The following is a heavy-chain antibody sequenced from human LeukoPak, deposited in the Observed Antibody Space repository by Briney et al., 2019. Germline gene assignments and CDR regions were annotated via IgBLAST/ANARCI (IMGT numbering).Heavy chain of an antibody. V-gene: IGHV4-59*08. D-gene: IGHD4-23*01. Sequence: SETLSLTCTVSGGSISSYYWSWIRQPPGKGLEWIGYIYYSGSTNYNPSLKSRVTISVDTSKNQFSLKLSSVTAADTAVYYCARSFTVAGASDIWGQGTMVTVSS. CDR1: GGSISSYY. CDR2: IYYSGST. CDR3: ARSFTVAGASDI. J-gene: IGHJ3*02.